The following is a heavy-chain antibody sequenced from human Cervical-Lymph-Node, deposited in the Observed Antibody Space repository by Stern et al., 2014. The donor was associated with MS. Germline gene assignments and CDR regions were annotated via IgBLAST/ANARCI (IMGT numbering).Heavy chain of an antibody. Sequence: QVQLVESGAEVKKPGSSVKVSCKASGGPFSSYTISWVRQAPGQGLEWMGRILPILGIANYAQKFQGRVTITADKSTSTSYLELSSLRSEDTAVYYCARDPRRILTGTPSSIDYWGQGALGTVSS. CDR2: ILPILGIA. CDR1: GGPFSSYT. J-gene: IGHJ4*02. CDR3: ARDPRRILTGTPSSIDY. D-gene: IGHD3-9*01. V-gene: IGHV1-69*09.